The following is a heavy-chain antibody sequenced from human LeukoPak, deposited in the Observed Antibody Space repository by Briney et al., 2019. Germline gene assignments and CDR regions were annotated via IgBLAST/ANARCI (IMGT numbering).Heavy chain of an antibody. Sequence: ASVKVSCKASGYTFTSYDINWVRQATGQGLEWMGWMNPNSGNTGYAQKFQGRVTMTRNTSISTAYMELSSLRSEDTAVYYCARDSHYYGSGSYLSWFDPWGQGTLVTVSS. D-gene: IGHD3-10*01. CDR3: ARDSHYYGSGSYLSWFDP. J-gene: IGHJ5*02. CDR2: MNPNSGNT. CDR1: GYTFTSYD. V-gene: IGHV1-8*01.